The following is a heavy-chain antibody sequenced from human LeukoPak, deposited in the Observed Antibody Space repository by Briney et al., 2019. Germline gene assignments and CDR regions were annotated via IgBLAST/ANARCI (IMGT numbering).Heavy chain of an antibody. D-gene: IGHD3-10*01. CDR2: INHNGNT. V-gene: IGHV4-34*01. CDR1: GESFSGYY. J-gene: IGHJ4*02. Sequence: SETLSLTCAVYGESFSGYYWSWIRQPPGKGLEWIGEINHNGNTNYNPSLKSRVTISVDAARNQFSLKLTSVSAADTAVYYCARAMLPYYGSGSYYDYWGQGTLVTVSS. CDR3: ARAMLPYYGSGSYYDY.